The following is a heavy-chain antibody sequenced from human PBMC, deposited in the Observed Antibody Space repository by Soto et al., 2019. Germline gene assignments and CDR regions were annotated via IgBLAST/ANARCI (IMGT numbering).Heavy chain of an antibody. Sequence: ASVEVSCKASGYTFTGYYIHWVRQAPGQGLEWMGWINPNSGGTNYAQKFQGRVTMTRDTSISTAYMELRGLTSDDTAIYYCARVTLKAGNWFDPWGQGTLVTVSS. CDR1: GYTFTGYY. CDR2: INPNSGGT. V-gene: IGHV1-2*02. CDR3: ARVTLKAGNWFDP. J-gene: IGHJ5*02.